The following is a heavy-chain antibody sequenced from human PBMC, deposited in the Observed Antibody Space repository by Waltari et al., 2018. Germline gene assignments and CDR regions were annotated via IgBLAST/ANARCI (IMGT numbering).Heavy chain of an antibody. CDR3: ARIGLEHYDSSGYFLIAAFDI. V-gene: IGHV1-69*05. CDR2: IIPIFGTA. D-gene: IGHD3-22*01. J-gene: IGHJ3*02. Sequence: QVQLVQSGAEVKKPGSSVKVSCKASGGTFSSYAISWVRQAPGQGLEWMGGIIPIFGTANYAQKFQGRVTITTDESTSTAYMELSSLRSEDTAVYYCARIGLEHYDSSGYFLIAAFDIWGQGTMVTVSS. CDR1: GGTFSSYA.